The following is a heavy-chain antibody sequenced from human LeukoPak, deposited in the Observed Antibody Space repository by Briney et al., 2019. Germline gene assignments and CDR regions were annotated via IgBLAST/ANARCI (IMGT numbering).Heavy chain of an antibody. V-gene: IGHV1-46*01. CDR2: INPTGGST. Sequence: ASVKVSCTASGYTFPSYFMHWVRQAPGQGLEWMGIINPTGGSTTYAQKFQGRVTMTRDTSTSTVYMELSSLRTDDTAVYYCAREEAAAAVFDYWGQGTLVTVFS. D-gene: IGHD6-13*01. CDR3: AREEAAAAVFDY. CDR1: GYTFPSYF. J-gene: IGHJ4*02.